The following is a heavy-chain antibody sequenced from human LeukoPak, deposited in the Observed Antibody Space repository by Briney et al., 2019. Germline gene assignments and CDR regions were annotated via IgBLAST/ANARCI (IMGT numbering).Heavy chain of an antibody. CDR3: ARGGSTGWYSFDY. Sequence: GGSLRLSCVASGFRFDDYGMSWVRQAPGKGLEWVSGINWNGGSTGYADSVKGRFTIFRDNAKNSLYLRMNSLRAEDTALYYCARGGSTGWYSFDYWGQGTLVTVSS. CDR2: INWNGGST. J-gene: IGHJ4*02. D-gene: IGHD6-19*01. CDR1: GFRFDDYG. V-gene: IGHV3-20*04.